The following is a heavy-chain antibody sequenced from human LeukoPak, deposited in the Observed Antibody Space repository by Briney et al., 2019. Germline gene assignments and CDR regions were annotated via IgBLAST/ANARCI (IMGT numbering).Heavy chain of an antibody. Sequence: GASVEVSCKASGGTFSSYAISWVRQAPGQGLEWMGGIIPIFGTANYAQKFQGRVTITADKSTSTAYMELSSLRSEDTAVYYCARVRGITIFGVVEEYYFDYWGQGTLVTVSS. CDR2: IIPIFGTA. CDR3: ARVRGITIFGVVEEYYFDY. J-gene: IGHJ4*02. D-gene: IGHD3-3*01. CDR1: GGTFSSYA. V-gene: IGHV1-69*06.